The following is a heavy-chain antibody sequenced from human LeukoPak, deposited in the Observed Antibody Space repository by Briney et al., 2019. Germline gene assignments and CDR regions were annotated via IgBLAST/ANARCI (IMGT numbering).Heavy chain of an antibody. D-gene: IGHD6-19*01. CDR1: GFTFSSYS. CDR2: ISSSSSTI. V-gene: IGHV3-48*02. CDR3: ARDLPPGSSGWYLGY. J-gene: IGHJ4*02. Sequence: GGSLRLSCAASGFTFSSYSVNWVRQAPGKGLEWVSYISSSSSTIYYADSVKGRFTISRDDAKNSLYLQMNSLRDEDTAVYYCARDLPPGSSGWYLGYWGQGTLVTVSS.